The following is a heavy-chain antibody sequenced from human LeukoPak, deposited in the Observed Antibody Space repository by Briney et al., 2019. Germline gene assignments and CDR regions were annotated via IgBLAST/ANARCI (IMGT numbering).Heavy chain of an antibody. CDR2: IYYSGST. V-gene: IGHV4-59*01. D-gene: IGHD6-13*01. CDR3: ARATLIAAAGNWFDP. Sequence: PSETLSLTCTVSGGSISSYYWSWIRQPPGKGLEWLGYIYYSGSTNYNTSLKSRVTISVDTSKNQFSLKLSSVTAADTAVYYCARATLIAAAGNWFDPWGQGTLVTVSS. J-gene: IGHJ5*02. CDR1: GGSISSYY.